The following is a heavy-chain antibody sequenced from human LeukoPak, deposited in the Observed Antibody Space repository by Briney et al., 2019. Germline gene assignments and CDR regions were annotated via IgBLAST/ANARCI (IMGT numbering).Heavy chain of an antibody. Sequence: KASETLSLTCDVYGGSFSGYCWTWIRQSPGMGLEWIGEIIHSGATNYNPSLSSRVTISVDTSKNQFSLKLSSVTAADTAVYYCARGRSLYDFWSGSQLNWFDPWGQGTLVTVSS. V-gene: IGHV4-34*01. D-gene: IGHD3-3*01. CDR1: GGSFSGYC. CDR2: IIHSGAT. J-gene: IGHJ5*02. CDR3: ARGRSLYDFWSGSQLNWFDP.